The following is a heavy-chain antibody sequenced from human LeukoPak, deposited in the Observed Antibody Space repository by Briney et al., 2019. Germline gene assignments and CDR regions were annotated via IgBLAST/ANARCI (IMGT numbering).Heavy chain of an antibody. Sequence: GGSLRLSCGASGFTFSSYGMHWVRQAPGKGLEWVAFIRYDGSNKYYADSVKGRFTISRDNSKNTLYLQMNSLRAEDTAVYYCAKDQSPYYDILTGYFPADYWGQGTLVTVSS. CDR2: IRYDGSNK. CDR3: AKDQSPYYDILTGYFPADY. J-gene: IGHJ4*02. CDR1: GFTFSSYG. D-gene: IGHD3-9*01. V-gene: IGHV3-30*02.